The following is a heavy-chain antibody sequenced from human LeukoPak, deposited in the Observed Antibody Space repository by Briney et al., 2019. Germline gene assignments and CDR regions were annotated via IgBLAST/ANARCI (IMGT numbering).Heavy chain of an antibody. CDR2: ISYDGSNK. CDR3: ARGTYHYDSSGYYEFDY. D-gene: IGHD3-22*01. Sequence: GGSLRLSCAASGFTFSSYAMHWVRQAPGKGLEWVAVISYDGSNKYYADSVKGRFTISRDNSKNTLYLQMNSLRAEDTAVYYCARGTYHYDSSGYYEFDYWGQGTLVTVSS. CDR1: GFTFSSYA. J-gene: IGHJ4*02. V-gene: IGHV3-30-3*01.